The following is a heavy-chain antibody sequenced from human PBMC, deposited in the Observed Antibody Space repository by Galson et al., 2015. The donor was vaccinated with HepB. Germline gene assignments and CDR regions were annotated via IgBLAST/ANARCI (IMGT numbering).Heavy chain of an antibody. CDR2: ISSSSSTI. Sequence: SLRLSCAASGFTFSSYSMNWVRQAPGKGLEWVSYISSSSSTIYYADSVKGRFTISRDNAKNSLYLQMNSLRDEDTAVYYCARGPYCSSTSCYHDAFDIWGQGTMVTVSS. D-gene: IGHD2-2*01. V-gene: IGHV3-48*02. CDR3: ARGPYCSSTSCYHDAFDI. J-gene: IGHJ3*02. CDR1: GFTFSSYS.